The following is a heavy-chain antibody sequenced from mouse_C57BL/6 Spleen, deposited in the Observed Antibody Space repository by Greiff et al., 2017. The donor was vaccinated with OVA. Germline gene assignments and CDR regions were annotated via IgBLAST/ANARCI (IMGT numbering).Heavy chain of an antibody. Sequence: VQLQQSGAELVRPGASVKLSCTASGFNIKGYYMHWVKQRPEQGLEWIGKIDPEDGDTEYDPKFQGKATMTADTSSNTAYLQLSSLTSEDTAVYYGTTGYGHYYYAMDYWGQGTSVTVSS. CDR3: TTGYGHYYYAMDY. J-gene: IGHJ4*01. CDR2: IDPEDGDT. CDR1: GFNIKGYY. V-gene: IGHV14-1*01. D-gene: IGHD2-10*02.